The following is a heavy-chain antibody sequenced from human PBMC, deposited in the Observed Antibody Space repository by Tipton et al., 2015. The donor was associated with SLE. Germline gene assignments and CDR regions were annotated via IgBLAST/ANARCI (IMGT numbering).Heavy chain of an antibody. CDR3: VRHAPYGTGWYGRDDC. Sequence: TLSLTCIVSGDSISSSSYYWGWIRQPPGKGLEWVGTVYYTGNTFYNPSLKSRVTISADTSKNQFSLKVYSVTAADAAVYYCVRHAPYGTGWYGRDDCWGQGTLVTVSS. D-gene: IGHD6-13*01. V-gene: IGHV4-39*07. J-gene: IGHJ4*02. CDR2: VYYTGNT. CDR1: GDSISSSSYY.